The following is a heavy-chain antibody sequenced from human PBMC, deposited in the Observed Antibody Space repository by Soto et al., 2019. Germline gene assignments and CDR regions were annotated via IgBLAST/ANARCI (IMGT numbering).Heavy chain of an antibody. D-gene: IGHD3-22*01. CDR3: ARTPNNYDSSGFYVY. Sequence: PGESLKISCKGSGYTFTNYWIGWVRQMPGKGLESMGIIYPGDSDTRYSPSFQGQVTISADKSIATAYLQWSSLKASDTAMYYCARTPNNYDSSGFYVYWGQGALVTVSS. CDR1: GYTFTNYW. J-gene: IGHJ4*02. V-gene: IGHV5-51*01. CDR2: IYPGDSDT.